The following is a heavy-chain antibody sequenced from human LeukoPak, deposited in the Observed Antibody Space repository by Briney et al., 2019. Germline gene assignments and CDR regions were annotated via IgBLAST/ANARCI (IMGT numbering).Heavy chain of an antibody. D-gene: IGHD2-2*01. CDR3: ARDWDSVVVPASIGHY. J-gene: IGHJ4*02. CDR2: IYSGGST. Sequence: PGGSLRLSCAASGFTVSSNYMSWVRQAPGKGLEWVSVIYSGGSTYYADSVKGRFTISRDNSQSTLYLQMNSLRAEDTAVYFCARDWDSVVVPASIGHYWGQGTLVTVSS. V-gene: IGHV3-53*01. CDR1: GFTVSSNY.